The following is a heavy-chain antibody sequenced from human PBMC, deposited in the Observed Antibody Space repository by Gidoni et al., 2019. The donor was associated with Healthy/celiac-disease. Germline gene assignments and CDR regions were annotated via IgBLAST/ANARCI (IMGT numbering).Heavy chain of an antibody. Sequence: EVQLVKSGGGLVQPGGSLKLSCAASGFTFSGSAMHWVRPASGKGLEWFGRMRSKANSYATAYAASVKGRFTISRDDSKNTAYLQMNSLKTEDTAVYYCTRHLHDYAIDSIVFSHNDAFDIWGQGTMVTVSS. CDR3: TRHLHDYAIDSIVFSHNDAFDI. CDR1: GFTFSGSA. V-gene: IGHV3-73*02. CDR2: MRSKANSYAT. J-gene: IGHJ3*02. D-gene: IGHD4-17*01.